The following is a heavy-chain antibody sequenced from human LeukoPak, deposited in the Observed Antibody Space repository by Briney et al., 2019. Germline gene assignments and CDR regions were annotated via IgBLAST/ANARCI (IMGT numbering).Heavy chain of an antibody. CDR1: GFTFSSYA. D-gene: IGHD3-10*01. Sequence: GGSLRLSCAASGFTFSSYAMSWVRQAPGKGLEWVSAISGSGGSTYYADSVKGRFTISRDNSKNTLYLQMNSLRAEDTAVYYCAKDLEAYGSGSYYFDYWGQGTLVTVSS. CDR3: AKDLEAYGSGSYYFDY. V-gene: IGHV3-23*01. J-gene: IGHJ4*02. CDR2: ISGSGGST.